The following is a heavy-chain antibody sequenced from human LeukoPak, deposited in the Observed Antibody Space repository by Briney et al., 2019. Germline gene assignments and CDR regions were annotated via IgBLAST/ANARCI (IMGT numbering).Heavy chain of an antibody. CDR2: ISGSGGST. D-gene: IGHD4-17*01. CDR3: AKAGRGYGDYVDYMDV. Sequence: GGSLRLSYAASGFMFSSYAMSWVRQAPGKGLEWVSAISGSGGSTNYADPVKGRFTISRDNSKNTLYLQMNSLRAEDTAVYYCAKAGRGYGDYVDYMDVWGKGTTVTVSS. J-gene: IGHJ6*03. CDR1: GFMFSSYA. V-gene: IGHV3-23*01.